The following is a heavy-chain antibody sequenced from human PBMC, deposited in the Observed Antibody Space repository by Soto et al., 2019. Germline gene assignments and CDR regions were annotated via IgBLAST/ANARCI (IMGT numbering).Heavy chain of an antibody. V-gene: IGHV1-69*04. D-gene: IGHD1-1*01. Sequence: QVQLVQSGSAVKKPGSSVKVSCKASGGILSTFAISWVRQAPGQGLEWVGTFIPIVGMAKYGQSFQGRVTISVDQSTNTLFMKLRSLTYEDTAVYYCANGHDNYFSYGMDVWGQGTTVTVSS. J-gene: IGHJ6*02. CDR3: ANGHDNYFSYGMDV. CDR1: GGILSTFA. CDR2: FIPIVGMA.